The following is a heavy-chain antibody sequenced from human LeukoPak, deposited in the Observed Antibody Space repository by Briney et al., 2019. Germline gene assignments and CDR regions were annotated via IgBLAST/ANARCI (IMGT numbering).Heavy chain of an antibody. CDR1: GGSISSYY. Sequence: SGTLSLTCTVSGGSISSYYWSWIRQPPGKGLEWIGYIYYSGSTNHNPSLKSRVTISVDTSKNQFSLKLSSVTAADTAVYYCARDHYYDSSGYYYGYDYWGQGTLVTVSS. D-gene: IGHD3-22*01. V-gene: IGHV4-59*01. CDR2: IYYSGST. J-gene: IGHJ4*02. CDR3: ARDHYYDSSGYYYGYDY.